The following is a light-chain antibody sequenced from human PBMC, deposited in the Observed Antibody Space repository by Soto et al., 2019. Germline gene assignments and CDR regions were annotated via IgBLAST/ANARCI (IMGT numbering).Light chain of an antibody. CDR1: QDISDY. CDR3: QHYDNVPTFT. J-gene: IGKJ3*01. Sequence: IRMTQSPSSFSASTGDRVTITCQASQDISDYLNWYQQRPGKAPKLLIYDASNLEAGVPSRFTGSGFGTHFTLSISSLQPEDYATYFCQHYDNVPTFTFGPGTKVDIK. CDR2: DAS. V-gene: IGKV1-33*01.